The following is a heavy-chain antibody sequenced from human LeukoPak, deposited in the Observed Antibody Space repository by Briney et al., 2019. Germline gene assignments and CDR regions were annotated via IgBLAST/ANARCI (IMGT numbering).Heavy chain of an antibody. Sequence: GESLKISCKGSGYSFTSYWIGWVRQMPGKGLEWMGIIYPGDSDTRYSPSFQGQVTISADKSISTAYLQWSSLKASDTAMYYCARQVADYYDSSAFDIWGQGTMVTVSS. J-gene: IGHJ3*02. V-gene: IGHV5-51*01. D-gene: IGHD3-22*01. CDR1: GYSFTSYW. CDR3: ARQVADYYDSSAFDI. CDR2: IYPGDSDT.